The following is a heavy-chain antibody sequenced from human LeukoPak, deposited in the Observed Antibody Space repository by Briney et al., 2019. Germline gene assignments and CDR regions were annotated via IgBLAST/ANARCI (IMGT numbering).Heavy chain of an antibody. J-gene: IGHJ4*02. CDR1: GFTFSGYG. CDR2: IRYDGSNK. Sequence: GGSLRLSCAASGFTFSGYGMHWVRQAPGKGLEWVAFIRYDGSNKYYADSVKGRFTISRDNSKNTLYLQMNSLRVKDTAVYYCAKSYWEPLNQFDYWGQGTLVTVSS. CDR3: AKSYWEPLNQFDY. V-gene: IGHV3-30*02. D-gene: IGHD1-26*01.